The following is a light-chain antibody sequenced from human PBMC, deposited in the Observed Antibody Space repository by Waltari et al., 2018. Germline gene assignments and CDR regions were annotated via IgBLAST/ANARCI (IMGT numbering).Light chain of an antibody. V-gene: IGKV3-20*01. J-gene: IGKJ1*01. CDR2: GAS. Sequence: EIVLTQSPGTLSLSPGERVTLSCRASQSVSRTLAWYQQKPGQAPRLPIYGASTRATGIPERFSGGGSGTDFSLTISRLEPEDFAVYYCQHYVSLPATFGQGTKVEIK. CDR1: QSVSRT. CDR3: QHYVSLPAT.